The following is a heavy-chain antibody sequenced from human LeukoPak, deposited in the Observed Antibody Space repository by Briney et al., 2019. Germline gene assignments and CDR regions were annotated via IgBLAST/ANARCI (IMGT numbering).Heavy chain of an antibody. D-gene: IGHD2-21*02. CDR3: ARRVVVTAQTLDAFDI. CDR1: GGSISSYY. Sequence: PSETLSLTCTVSGGSISSYYWSWIRQPPGKGLEWIGHIYDSGSTNYNPSLKSRVTISVDTSKNQFSLKLSSVTAADTAVYYCARRVVVTAQTLDAFDIWGQGTVVTVSS. V-gene: IGHV4-59*08. CDR2: IYDSGST. J-gene: IGHJ3*02.